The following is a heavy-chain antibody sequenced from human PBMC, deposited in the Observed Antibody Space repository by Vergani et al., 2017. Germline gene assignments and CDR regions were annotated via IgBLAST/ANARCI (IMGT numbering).Heavy chain of an antibody. V-gene: IGHV3-21*01. CDR3: ARADIVRGAVAFDI. CDR2: ISSSSSYI. J-gene: IGHJ3*02. D-gene: IGHD2-15*01. CDR1: GFTFSSYW. Sequence: EVQLVESGGGLVQPGGSLRLSCAASGFTFSSYWMSWVRQAPGKGLEWVSSISSSSSYIYYADSVKGRFTISRDNAKNSLYLQMNSLRAEDTAVYYCARADIVRGAVAFDIWGQGTMVTVSS.